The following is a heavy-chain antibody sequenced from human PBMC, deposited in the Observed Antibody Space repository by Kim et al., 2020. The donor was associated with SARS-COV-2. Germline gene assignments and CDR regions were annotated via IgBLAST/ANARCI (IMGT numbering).Heavy chain of an antibody. CDR1: GFTFSNAW. CDR3: TTSVGKDYGMDV. V-gene: IGHV3-15*01. CDR2: IKSKTDGGTT. Sequence: GGSLRLSCAASGFTFSNAWMSWVRQAPGKGLEWVGRIKSKTDGGTTDYAAPVKGRFTISRDDSKNTLYLQMNSLKTEDTAVYYCTTSVGKDYGMDVWGQGTTVTVSS. J-gene: IGHJ6*02.